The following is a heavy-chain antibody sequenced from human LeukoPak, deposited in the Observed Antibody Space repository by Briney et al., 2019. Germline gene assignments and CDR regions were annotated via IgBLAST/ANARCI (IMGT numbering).Heavy chain of an antibody. Sequence: SETLSLTCAVYGGSFSGYYWSWIRQPPGKGLEWIGEINHSGRTNYNPSLKSRVTISVDTSKNQFSLKLNSVTVADTAVYYCASSMVITRNGMDVWGQGTTVTVSS. CDR2: INHSGRT. CDR3: ASSMVITRNGMDV. V-gene: IGHV4-34*01. D-gene: IGHD2-21*01. CDR1: GGSFSGYY. J-gene: IGHJ6*02.